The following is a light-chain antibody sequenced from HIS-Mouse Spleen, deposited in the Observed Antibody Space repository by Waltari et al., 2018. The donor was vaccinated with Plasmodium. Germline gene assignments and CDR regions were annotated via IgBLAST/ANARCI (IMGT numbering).Light chain of an antibody. CDR3: QQYNSWSFT. CDR2: GAS. V-gene: IGKV3-15*01. Sequence: EIVMTHSPATLSVSPGERATLPCRPSQTVRSNLAWYQQKPGQAPRLLISGASTWATGIPARFSGSGSGTEFTLTISRLQSEDFAVYYCQQYNSWSFTFGPGTKVEIK. J-gene: IGKJ3*01. CDR1: QTVRSN.